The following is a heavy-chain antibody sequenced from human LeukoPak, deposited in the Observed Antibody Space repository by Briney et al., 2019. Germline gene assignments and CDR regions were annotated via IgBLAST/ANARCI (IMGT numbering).Heavy chain of an antibody. J-gene: IGHJ4*02. V-gene: IGHV4-59*11. CDR3: ARDLTLAGYGSFFDY. CDR2: IYYSGST. D-gene: IGHD3-10*01. Sequence: SETLSLTCTVSGGSISSHYWSWIRQPPGKGLEWIGYIYYSGSTNYNPSLESRVTISVDTSKNQFSLKLSSVTAADTAVYYCARDLTLAGYGSFFDYWGQGTLVTVSS. CDR1: GGSISSHY.